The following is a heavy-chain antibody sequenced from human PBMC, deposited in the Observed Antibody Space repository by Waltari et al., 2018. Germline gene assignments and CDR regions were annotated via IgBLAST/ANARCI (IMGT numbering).Heavy chain of an antibody. V-gene: IGHV1-8*01. Sequence: QVQLVQSGAEVKKPGASVKVSCKASGYTFTSYDINWVRQATGQGLEWMGWMNPNNGNTGDAQKCQGRVTMSGNTSISTAYMELSSLRSEETAVYYCARRYYDFWGGYYNFDYWGQGTLVTVSS. CDR3: ARRYYDFWGGYYNFDY. D-gene: IGHD3-3*01. CDR2: MNPNNGNT. J-gene: IGHJ4*02. CDR1: GYTFTSYD.